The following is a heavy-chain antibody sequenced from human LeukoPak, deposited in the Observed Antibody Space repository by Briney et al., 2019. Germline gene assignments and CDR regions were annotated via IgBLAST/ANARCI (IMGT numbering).Heavy chain of an antibody. CDR3: ASVNRMVRGVINYYYGMDV. V-gene: IGHV1-18*01. J-gene: IGHJ6*02. CDR2: ISAFNGNT. CDR1: GYTFTSYG. D-gene: IGHD3-10*01. Sequence: ASVKVSCKASGYTFTSYGISWVRQAPGQGLEWMGWISAFNGNTNYAQKLQGRVTMTTDTSTSTAYMELRRLRSDDTAVYYCASVNRMVRGVINYYYGMDVWGQGTTVTVSS.